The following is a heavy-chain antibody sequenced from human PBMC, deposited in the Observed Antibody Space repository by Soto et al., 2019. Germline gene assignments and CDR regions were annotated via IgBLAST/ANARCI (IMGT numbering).Heavy chain of an antibody. CDR3: AREISGGGTLNWFDP. J-gene: IGHJ5*02. D-gene: IGHD2-8*02. CDR2: VSPKSGGT. CDR1: GYNFSDYY. Sequence: VKVSCKASGYNFSDYYIHWVRQAPGQGLEWLGWVSPKSGGTNYAQKFKGRVTMTRDTSSNTVYMDLSGLKSDDTAVFYCAREISGGGTLNWFDPWGQGXLVTVYS. V-gene: IGHV1-2*02.